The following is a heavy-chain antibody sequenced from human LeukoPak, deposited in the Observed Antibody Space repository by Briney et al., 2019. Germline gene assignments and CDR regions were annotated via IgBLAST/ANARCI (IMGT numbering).Heavy chain of an antibody. J-gene: IGHJ4*02. CDR3: AREGYYGSGSPPSLYFDY. Sequence: PGGSLGLSCAASGFTFRNYVIHWVRQAPGKGLEWVAVTSTDLNVKLYADSVKGRFTISRDNSRSTLYLQMNSLRPEGTAIYYCAREGYYGSGSPPSLYFDYWGQGTLVTVSS. V-gene: IGHV3-30-3*01. D-gene: IGHD3-10*01. CDR1: GFTFRNYV. CDR2: TSTDLNVK.